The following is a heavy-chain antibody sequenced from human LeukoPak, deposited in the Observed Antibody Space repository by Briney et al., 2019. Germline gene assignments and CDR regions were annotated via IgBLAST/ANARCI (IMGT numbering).Heavy chain of an antibody. CDR2: IYYSGST. Sequence: SETLSLTCAVSGGSISSGGYSWSWIRQPPGKGLEWIGYIYYSGSTNYNPSLKSRVTISVDTSKNQFSLKLSSVTAADTAVYYCARERPPYYYGSGSYRAFDIWGQGTMVTVSS. V-gene: IGHV4-61*08. D-gene: IGHD3-10*01. CDR1: GGSISSGGYS. CDR3: ARERPPYYYGSGSYRAFDI. J-gene: IGHJ3*02.